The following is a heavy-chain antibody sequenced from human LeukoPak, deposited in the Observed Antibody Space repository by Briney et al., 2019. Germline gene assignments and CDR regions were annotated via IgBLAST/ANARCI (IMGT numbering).Heavy chain of an antibody. CDR3: ARAATYNWNDVNY. CDR1: GFTVSSNY. CDR2: IKQDGSEK. J-gene: IGHJ4*02. Sequence: GGSLRLSCAASGFTVSSNYMSWVRQAPGKGLEWVANIKQDGSEKYYVDSVKGRFTISRDNAKNSLYLQMNSLRAEDTAVYYCARAATYNWNDVNYWGQGTLVTVSS. V-gene: IGHV3-7*03. D-gene: IGHD1-20*01.